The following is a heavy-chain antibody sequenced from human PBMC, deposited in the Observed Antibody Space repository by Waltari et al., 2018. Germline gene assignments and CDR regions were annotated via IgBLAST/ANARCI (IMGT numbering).Heavy chain of an antibody. D-gene: IGHD3-10*01. V-gene: IGHV3-23*01. CDR3: AKGRSAGSHTDWYFDV. CDR1: GFTFRNYG. J-gene: IGHJ2*01. CDR2: ITGSGGDI. Sequence: EVQLLESGGNLVQPGESLRLSCVASGFTFRNYGMIWVRKAPGRGLGWLSTITGSGGDIFDADSGGGRFTISRDNSKNTVYLQMSSLRSADTAVYYCAKGRSAGSHTDWYFDVWGRGTLVTVSS.